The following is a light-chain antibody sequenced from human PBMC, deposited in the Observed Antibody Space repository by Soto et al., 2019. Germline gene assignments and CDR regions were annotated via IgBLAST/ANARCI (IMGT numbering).Light chain of an antibody. Sequence: EIVLTQSPGILSLSPGERATLSCRASQSVSNDFLAWYQQKPGQAPRLLIYGASTGATDVPDRFSGSGSGADFTLSISRLEPEDFAVYYCQQYGSSPPRTFGQGTKVDIK. CDR2: GAS. J-gene: IGKJ1*01. V-gene: IGKV3-20*01. CDR1: QSVSNDF. CDR3: QQYGSSPPRT.